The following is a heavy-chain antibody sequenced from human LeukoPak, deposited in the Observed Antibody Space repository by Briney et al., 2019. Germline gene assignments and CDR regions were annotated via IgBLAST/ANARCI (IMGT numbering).Heavy chain of an antibody. CDR2: INRSGGST. Sequence: ASVKVSCKAPGYTFTNYYMHWVRQAPGQGLEWMGIINRSGGSTSYAQKFQGRVTMTRDMSTGTFYMELSRLRSEDTAMYYCARDFNDYYDSRIGYYMDVWGKGTTVTISS. CDR1: GYTFTNYY. J-gene: IGHJ6*03. D-gene: IGHD3-22*01. V-gene: IGHV1-46*01. CDR3: ARDFNDYYDSRIGYYMDV.